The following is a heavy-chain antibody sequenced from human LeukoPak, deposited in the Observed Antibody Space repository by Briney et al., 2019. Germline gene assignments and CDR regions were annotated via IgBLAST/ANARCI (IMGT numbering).Heavy chain of an antibody. CDR3: SRAGDSSSLDY. D-gene: IGHD3-22*01. V-gene: IGHV3-21*06. J-gene: IGHJ4*02. CDR1: GFTFSHYT. CDR2: ISSSSTHL. Sequence: PGGSLRLSCAVSGFTFSHYTMNWVGQAPGKGLEWVSSISSSSTHLFYADSVEGRFTISRDNAKNSLYLQMNSLRAEDTAVYFCSRAGDSSSLDYWGQGSLVTVSS.